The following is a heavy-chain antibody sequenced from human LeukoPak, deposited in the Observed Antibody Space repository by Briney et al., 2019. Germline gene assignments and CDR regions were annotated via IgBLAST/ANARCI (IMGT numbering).Heavy chain of an antibody. CDR2: IWSHGNTK. CDR3: ARDDDYDDHNTFDM. V-gene: IGHV3-33*01. CDR1: GFVFSTYG. J-gene: IGHJ3*02. Sequence: GTSLRLSCAASGFVFSTYGMHWVRQAPGKGLEWVAVIWSHGNTKKYADSVTGRFPISRDNSKNTLYLEMNTLRAEDTAVYYCARDDDYDDHNTFDMWGHGTMVTVSS. D-gene: IGHD4-17*01.